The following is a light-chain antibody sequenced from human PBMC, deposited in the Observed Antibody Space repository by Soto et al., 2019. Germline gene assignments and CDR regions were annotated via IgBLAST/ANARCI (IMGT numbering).Light chain of an antibody. J-gene: IGLJ2*01. CDR2: KDI. V-gene: IGLV3-25*03. Sequence: SSELKQPPSVSVSPGQTARITCSGDALPKQYAYWYQQKPDQAPVLVIYKDIERPSGIPERFSGSSSGTTVTLTISGVQAEDEADYYCQSADSSGTYVVFGGGTKLTVL. CDR1: ALPKQY. CDR3: QSADSSGTYVV.